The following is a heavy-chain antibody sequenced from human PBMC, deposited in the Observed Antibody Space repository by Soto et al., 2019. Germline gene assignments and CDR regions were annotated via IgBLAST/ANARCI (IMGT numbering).Heavy chain of an antibody. CDR2: INAGNGNT. V-gene: IGHV1-3*05. CDR1: GYTFTSYA. CDR3: ARHGSGWDY. Sequence: QVQLVQSGAEEKKPGASVKVSCKASGYTFTSYAMHWVRQAPGQRLEWMGWINAGNGNTKYSQKFQGRVTITTDTSASTAYMELSSLRSDDTAVYYRARHGSGWDYWGQGTLVTVSS. D-gene: IGHD6-19*01. J-gene: IGHJ4*02.